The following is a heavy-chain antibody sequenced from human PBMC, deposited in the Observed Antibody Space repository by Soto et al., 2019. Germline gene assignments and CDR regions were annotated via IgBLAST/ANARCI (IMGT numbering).Heavy chain of an antibody. D-gene: IGHD4-4*01. V-gene: IGHV4-34*01. CDR2: INHSGRT. J-gene: IGHJ6*02. Sequence: SETLSLTCAVYGGSFSGYYWSWIRQPPGKGLEWIGEINHSGRTNYTPSLKSRVTISVDTSKNQFSLKLSSVTAADTAVYYCARYMTTVSTGYGMDVWGQGTTVTVSS. CDR3: ARYMTTVSTGYGMDV. CDR1: GGSFSGYY.